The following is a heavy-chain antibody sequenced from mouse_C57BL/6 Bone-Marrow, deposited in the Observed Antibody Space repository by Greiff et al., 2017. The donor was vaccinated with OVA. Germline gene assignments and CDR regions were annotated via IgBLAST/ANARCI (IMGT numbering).Heavy chain of an antibody. CDR3: ARSTTVVKSWYFDV. J-gene: IGHJ1*03. CDR1: GYTFTNYW. Sequence: VKLVESGAELVRPGTSVKMSCKASGYTFTNYWIGWAKQRPGHGLEWIGDIYPGGGYTNYNEKFKGKATLTADKSSSTAYMQFSSLTSEDSAIYYCARSTTVVKSWYFDVWGTGTTVTVSS. CDR2: IYPGGGYT. D-gene: IGHD1-1*01. V-gene: IGHV1-63*01.